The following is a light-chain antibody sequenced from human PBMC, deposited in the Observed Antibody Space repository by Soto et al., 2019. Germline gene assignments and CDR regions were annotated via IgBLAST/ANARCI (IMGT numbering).Light chain of an antibody. Sequence: EIVMTQSPATLSVSPGERATLSCRASHSISDTLAWYQQKPGQAPRLLIFGSSTRAPGIPARFSASGSETEFTLTITTLQSEDFAVYYCQQYNSWPRTLGQGTKVDIK. CDR3: QQYNSWPRT. CDR2: GSS. V-gene: IGKV3-15*01. J-gene: IGKJ1*01. CDR1: HSISDT.